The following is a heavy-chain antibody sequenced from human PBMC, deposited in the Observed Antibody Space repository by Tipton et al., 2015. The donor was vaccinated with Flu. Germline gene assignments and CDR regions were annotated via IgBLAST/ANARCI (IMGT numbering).Heavy chain of an antibody. J-gene: IGHJ4*02. CDR2: IYSSGST. V-gene: IGHV4-59*01. CDR1: GGSITNYY. Sequence: LRLSCSVSGGSITNYYWSWIRQPPGKGLEWIGYIYSSGSTTYNPSLKSRVSMSADTSMNQFSLRLNSMTAADTAIYYCARVLAGHFGELYFFDYWGQGALVTVSS. D-gene: IGHD3-10*01. CDR3: ARVLAGHFGELYFFDY.